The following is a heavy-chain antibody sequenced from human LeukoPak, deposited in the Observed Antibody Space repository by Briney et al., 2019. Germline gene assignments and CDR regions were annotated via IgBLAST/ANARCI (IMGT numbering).Heavy chain of an antibody. D-gene: IGHD6-19*01. CDR2: IYYSGST. V-gene: IGHV4-59*01. CDR1: GGSISSYY. Sequence: PSETLSLTCTVSGGSISSYYWSWIRQPPGKGLEWIGYIYYSGSTNYNPSLKSRVTISVDTSKNQFSLKLSSVTAADTAVYYCARGQWLVRNDYWGQGTLVTVSS. J-gene: IGHJ4*02. CDR3: ARGQWLVRNDY.